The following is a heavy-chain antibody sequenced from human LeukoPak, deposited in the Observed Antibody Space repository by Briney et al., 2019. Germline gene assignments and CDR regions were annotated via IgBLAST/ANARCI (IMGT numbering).Heavy chain of an antibody. Sequence: SETLSLTCTVSGGSINTYYWSWIRQPPGKGLEWIGEINHSGSTNYNPSLKSRVTISVDTSKNQFSLKLSSVTAADTAVYYCARRENPGIAAAYWYFDLWGRGTLVTVSS. J-gene: IGHJ2*01. CDR2: INHSGST. CDR1: GGSINTYY. V-gene: IGHV4-34*01. CDR3: ARRENPGIAAAYWYFDL. D-gene: IGHD6-13*01.